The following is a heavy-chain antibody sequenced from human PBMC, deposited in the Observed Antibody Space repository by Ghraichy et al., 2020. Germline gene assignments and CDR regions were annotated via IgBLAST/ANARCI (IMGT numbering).Heavy chain of an antibody. CDR1: GFILSNAW. CDR3: TRVAAYQLLSLDS. CDR2: IKSKTDGGTT. V-gene: IGHV3-15*01. D-gene: IGHD2-2*01. Sequence: GGSLRLSCAASGFILSNAWMSWVRQAPGKGLEWVGRIKSKTDGGTTDYAAPVKGRFTISTDDSKNTLYLQMNSLKTEDTAVYYCTRVAAYQLLSLDSWGQGTLVIVSS. J-gene: IGHJ4*02.